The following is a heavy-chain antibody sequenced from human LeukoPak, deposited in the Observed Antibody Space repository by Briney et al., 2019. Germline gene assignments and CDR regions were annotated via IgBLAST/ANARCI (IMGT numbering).Heavy chain of an antibody. D-gene: IGHD2-21*01. CDR1: GFTFSSYS. Sequence: GGSLRLSCAASGFTFSSYSMNWVRQAPGKGLEWVSSISSSSSYIYYADSVKGRFTISRDNSKNTLYLQMNSLRAEDTAVYYCATTPGGAWRWLFERYYFDYWGQGTLVTVSS. V-gene: IGHV3-21*01. CDR3: ATTPGGAWRWLFERYYFDY. CDR2: ISSSSSYI. J-gene: IGHJ4*02.